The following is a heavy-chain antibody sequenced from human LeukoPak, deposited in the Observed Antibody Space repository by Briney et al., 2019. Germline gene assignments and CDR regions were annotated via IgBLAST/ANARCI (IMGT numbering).Heavy chain of an antibody. V-gene: IGHV4-4*07. D-gene: IGHD6-19*01. CDR1: GGSISTYS. CDR2: VVTTTT. CDR3: ARDTTVASGMQF. J-gene: IGHJ4*02. Sequence: PSKTLSLTCTVSGGSISTYSWTWVRQSPGKGLEWIGSVVTTTTKYGPALRSRVAISVDTSKNQFSLRLESVTTADTAVYYCARDTTVASGMQFWGQGALVTVSS.